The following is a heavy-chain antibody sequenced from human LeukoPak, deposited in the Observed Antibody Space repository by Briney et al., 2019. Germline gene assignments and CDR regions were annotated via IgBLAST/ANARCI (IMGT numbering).Heavy chain of an antibody. CDR1: GFTFSSYA. CDR2: ISYDGSNK. D-gene: IGHD4-23*01. J-gene: IGHJ4*02. V-gene: IGHV3-30*04. Sequence: GGSQRLSCAASGFTFSSYAMHWVRQAPGKGLEWVAVISYDGSNKYYADSVKGRFTISRDNSKNTLYLQMNSLRAEDTAVYYCARDGDYGANFNLDYWGQGTLVTVSS. CDR3: ARDGDYGANFNLDY.